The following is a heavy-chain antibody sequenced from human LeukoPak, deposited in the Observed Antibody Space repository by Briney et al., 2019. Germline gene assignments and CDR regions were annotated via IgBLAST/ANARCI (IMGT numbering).Heavy chain of an antibody. CDR2: ISAYNGNT. CDR1: GYTFTSYG. J-gene: IGHJ4*02. D-gene: IGHD4-23*01. Sequence: GASVKVSCKTSGYTFTSYGISWVRQAPGQGLEWMGWISAYNGNTNYAQKFQGRVTITADESTSTAYMELSSLRSEDTAVYYCARDDDYGGNPRGYWGQGTLVTVSS. V-gene: IGHV1-18*01. CDR3: ARDDDYGGNPRGY.